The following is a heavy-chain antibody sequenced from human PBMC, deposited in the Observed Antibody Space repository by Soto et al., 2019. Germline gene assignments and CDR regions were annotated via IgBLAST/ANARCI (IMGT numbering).Heavy chain of an antibody. CDR1: GGSISSSSYY. V-gene: IGHV4-39*01. J-gene: IGHJ6*02. Sequence: QLQLQESGPGLVKPSETLSLTCTVSGGSISSSSYYWGWIRQPPGKGLEWIGSIYYSGSTYYNPSLTSRVTISVDTSKNQFSLKLSSVTAADTAVYYCARLRVLSSSTLTRSYYYGMDVWGQGTTVTVSS. D-gene: IGHD6-6*01. CDR3: ARLRVLSSSTLTRSYYYGMDV. CDR2: IYYSGST.